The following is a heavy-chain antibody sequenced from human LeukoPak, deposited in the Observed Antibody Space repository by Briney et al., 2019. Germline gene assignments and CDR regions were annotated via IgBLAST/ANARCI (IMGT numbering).Heavy chain of an antibody. CDR1: GGTFSSYA. D-gene: IGHD1-26*01. Sequence: SVKVSCKASGGTFSSYAISWVRQAPGQGLEWMGGIIPIFGTANYAQKFQGRVTITTDESTSTAYMELSSLRSEDTAVYYCATLGELAAHYYYYMDVWGKGTTVTVSS. CDR3: ATLGELAAHYYYYMDV. CDR2: IIPIFGTA. V-gene: IGHV1-69*05. J-gene: IGHJ6*03.